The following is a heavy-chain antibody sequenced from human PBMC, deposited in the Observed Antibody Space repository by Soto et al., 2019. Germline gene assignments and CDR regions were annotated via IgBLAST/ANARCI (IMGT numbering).Heavy chain of an antibody. CDR2: ISYDGSNK. Sequence: QVQLVESGGGVVQPGRSLRLSCAASGFTFSSYAMHWVRQAPGKGLEWVAVISYDGSNKYYADSVKGRFTISRDNSKNTLYLQMNSLRAEDTAVYYCARGTTGDLYDILTGYYPYPKNWFDPWGQGTLVTVSS. CDR3: ARGTTGDLYDILTGYYPYPKNWFDP. CDR1: GFTFSSYA. J-gene: IGHJ5*02. D-gene: IGHD3-9*01. V-gene: IGHV3-30-3*01.